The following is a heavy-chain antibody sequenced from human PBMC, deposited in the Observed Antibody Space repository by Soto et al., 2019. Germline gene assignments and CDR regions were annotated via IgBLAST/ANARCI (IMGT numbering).Heavy chain of an antibody. CDR3: AREFGYGVGDRYYYYGMDV. CDR1: GFTFSSYW. D-gene: IGHD4-17*01. Sequence: HPGGSLRLSCAASGFTFSSYWMSWVRQAPGKGLEWVANIKQDGSEKYYVDSVKGRFTISRDNAKNSLYLQMNSLRAEDTAVYYCAREFGYGVGDRYYYYGMDVWGQGTTVTVSS. V-gene: IGHV3-7*03. CDR2: IKQDGSEK. J-gene: IGHJ6*02.